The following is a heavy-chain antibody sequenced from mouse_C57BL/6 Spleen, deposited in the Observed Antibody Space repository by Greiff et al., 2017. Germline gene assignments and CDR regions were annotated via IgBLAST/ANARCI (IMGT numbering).Heavy chain of an antibody. V-gene: IGHV1-82*01. CDR2: IYPGDGDT. D-gene: IGHD1-1*02. CDR3: ARSRDMEGDY. Sequence: VQLQQSGPELVKPGASVKISCKASGYAFSSSWMNWVKQRPGKGLEWIGRIYPGDGDTNYNGKFKGKATLTADKSSSTAYMQLSSLTSEDSAVYFCARSRDMEGDYWGQGTTLTVSS. J-gene: IGHJ2*01. CDR1: GYAFSSSW.